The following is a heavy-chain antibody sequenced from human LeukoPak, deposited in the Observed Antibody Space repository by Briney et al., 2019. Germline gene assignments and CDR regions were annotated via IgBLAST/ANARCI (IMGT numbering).Heavy chain of an antibody. CDR1: GYTFTSYG. Sequence: ASVKVSCKASGYTFTSYGISWVRQAPGQGLEWMGWISAYNGNTNYTQKLQGRVTMTTDTSTSTAYMELRSLRSDDTAVYYCARAVLLDVDTAMFSPNYFDYWGQGTLVTVSS. J-gene: IGHJ4*02. CDR2: ISAYNGNT. D-gene: IGHD5-18*01. CDR3: ARAVLLDVDTAMFSPNYFDY. V-gene: IGHV1-18*01.